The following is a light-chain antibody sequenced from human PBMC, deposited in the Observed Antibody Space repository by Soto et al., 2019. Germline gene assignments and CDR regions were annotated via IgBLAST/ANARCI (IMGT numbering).Light chain of an antibody. V-gene: IGLV8-61*01. CDR2: STN. CDR3: SSYTSSSPLV. CDR1: SGSVSSFHY. Sequence: QAVVTQEPSFSVSPGGTVTLTCGLRSGSVSSFHYPSWYQQTPGQPPRTLIYSTNTRSSGVPDRFSGSILGNKAALTITGAQADDESDYYCSSYTSSSPLVFGTGTKLTVL. J-gene: IGLJ1*01.